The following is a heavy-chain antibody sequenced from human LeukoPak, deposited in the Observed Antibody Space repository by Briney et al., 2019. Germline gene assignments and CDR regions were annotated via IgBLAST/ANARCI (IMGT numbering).Heavy chain of an antibody. J-gene: IGHJ4*02. Sequence: SETLSLTCTVSGYSISSGDYWGWIRQPPGKGLEWIGTIYHSGSTYYNPSLKSRITISFDTSKNQFSLKLTSVTAADTAVYYCARTLWEQGYFDYWGQGTLVTVSS. D-gene: IGHD1-26*01. CDR3: ARTLWEQGYFDY. CDR2: IYHSGST. CDR1: GYSISSGDY. V-gene: IGHV4-38-2*02.